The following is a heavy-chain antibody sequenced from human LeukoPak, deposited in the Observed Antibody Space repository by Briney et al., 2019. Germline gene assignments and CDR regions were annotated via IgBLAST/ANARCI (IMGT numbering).Heavy chain of an antibody. D-gene: IGHD1-1*01. CDR2: ISYDGSNK. V-gene: IGHV3-30*18. Sequence: PGGSLRLSCAASGFTFSSYGMHWVRQAPGKGLEWVAVISYDGSNKYYADSVKGRFTISRDNSKNTPYLQMNSLRAEDTAVYYCAKGRLEADYWGQGTLVTVSS. CDR1: GFTFSSYG. J-gene: IGHJ4*02. CDR3: AKGRLEADY.